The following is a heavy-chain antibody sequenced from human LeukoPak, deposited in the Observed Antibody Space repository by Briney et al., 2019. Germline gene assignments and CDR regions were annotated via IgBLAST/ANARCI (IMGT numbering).Heavy chain of an antibody. CDR1: GYTFTGYY. CDR2: INPNSGGT. CDR3: ARAYDSSGYSFDY. J-gene: IGHJ4*02. D-gene: IGHD3-22*01. V-gene: IGHV1-2*04. Sequence: ASVKVSCKASGYTFTGYYMHWVRQAPGQGLEWMGWINPNSGGTNYAQKFQGWVTMTRDTSISTAYMELSRLRSDDAAVYYCARAYDSSGYSFDYWGQGTLVTVS.